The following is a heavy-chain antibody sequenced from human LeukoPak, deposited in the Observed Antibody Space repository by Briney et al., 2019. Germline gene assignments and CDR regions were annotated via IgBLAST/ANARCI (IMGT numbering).Heavy chain of an antibody. V-gene: IGHV1-46*01. CDR2: INPSGGST. J-gene: IGHJ5*02. CDR1: GYTFTSYY. Sequence: ASVKVSCKASGYTFTSYYMHWVRQAPGQGLEWMGIINPSGGSTSYAQKFRGGVTMTRDTSTSTVYMELSSLRSEDTAVYYCARGQVVVIKDLLRVDPWGQGTLVTVSS. CDR3: ARGQVVVIKDLLRVDP. D-gene: IGHD3-22*01.